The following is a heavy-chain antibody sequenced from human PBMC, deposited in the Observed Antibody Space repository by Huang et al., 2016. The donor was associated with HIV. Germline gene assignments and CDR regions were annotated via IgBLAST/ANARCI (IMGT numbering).Heavy chain of an antibody. D-gene: IGHD5-18*01. CDR3: ARGVGNSNRGFDI. V-gene: IGHV1-69*13. CDR1: GGTVSSFS. J-gene: IGHJ4*02. Sequence: QVQLVQSGAEMKKSGSSVKVSCKASGGTVSSFSFTWVRQAPGKGLEWMGGISPWNDTTERTQKVRGRVTLTADESTNTAFMELSGLTSKDTAVYYCARGVGNSNRGFDIWGQGTLVTVS. CDR2: ISPWNDTT.